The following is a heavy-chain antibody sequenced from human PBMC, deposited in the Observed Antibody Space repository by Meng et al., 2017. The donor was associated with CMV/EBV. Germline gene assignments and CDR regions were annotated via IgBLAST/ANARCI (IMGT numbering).Heavy chain of an antibody. CDR1: GFTFSSYS. V-gene: IGHV3-21*01. CDR3: ARDGFLEWLLYMAAGTYYYYGMDV. Sequence: GESLKISCAASGFTFSSYSMNWVRQAPGQGLEWVSSISSSSSYIYYADSVKGRFTISRDNAKNSLYLQMSSLRAEDTAVYYCARDGFLEWLLYMAAGTYYYYGMDVWGQGTTVTVSS. J-gene: IGHJ6*02. CDR2: ISSSSSYI. D-gene: IGHD3-3*01.